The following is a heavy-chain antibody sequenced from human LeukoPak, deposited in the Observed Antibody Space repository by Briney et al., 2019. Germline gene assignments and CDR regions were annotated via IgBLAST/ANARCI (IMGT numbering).Heavy chain of an antibody. Sequence: GASVKVSCKASGYTFTGHYMNWVRLAPGQGLEWMGWINPTGGTTYAQKFQDRVTMTIDTSINTAYMELSGLRSDDTAVYYCARDLGWSSSHWGQGTLVTVSS. D-gene: IGHD6-6*01. CDR3: ARDLGWSSSH. V-gene: IGHV1-2*02. CDR2: INPTGGT. CDR1: GYTFTGHY. J-gene: IGHJ4*02.